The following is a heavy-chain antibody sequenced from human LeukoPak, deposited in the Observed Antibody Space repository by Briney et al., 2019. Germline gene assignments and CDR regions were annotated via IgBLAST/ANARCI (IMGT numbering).Heavy chain of an antibody. CDR3: GRIPAAGSLKGSFDI. J-gene: IGHJ3*02. CDR1: GYSFTTYW. D-gene: IGHD6-13*01. V-gene: IGHV5-51*01. CDR2: IYPGDSDT. Sequence: GESLKISCKGSGYSFTTYWIGWVRQMPGKGLEWMGIIYPGDSDTTYSPSFQGQVTISADKSISTAYLQWSSLKASDFAMYYCGRIPAAGSLKGSFDIWGQGTMVTVSS.